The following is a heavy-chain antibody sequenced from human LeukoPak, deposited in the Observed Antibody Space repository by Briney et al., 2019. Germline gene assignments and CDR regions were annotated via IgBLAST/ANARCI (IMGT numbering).Heavy chain of an antibody. CDR1: GFTVSCNY. J-gene: IGHJ4*02. D-gene: IGHD1-26*01. V-gene: IGHV3-53*01. Sequence: PGGSLRLSCAASGFTVSCNYMSWVRQAPGKGLEWVSGIYSGGNTYYAASAKGPFTISRDNSKNTLYLQMNSLTAEDTAVYYCANLPRGDYWGLGTRVTVSS. CDR2: IYSGGNT. CDR3: ANLPRGDY.